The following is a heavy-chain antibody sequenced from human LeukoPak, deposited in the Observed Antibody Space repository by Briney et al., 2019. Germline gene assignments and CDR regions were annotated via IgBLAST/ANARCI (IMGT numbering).Heavy chain of an antibody. V-gene: IGHV3-30*14. CDR2: ISYDGSNK. J-gene: IGHJ5*02. Sequence: GGSLRLSCAASGCTFSSYAMHWVRQAPGKGLEWVAVISYDGSNKYYADSVKGRFTISRDNSKNTLYLQMGSLRPEDMAVYYCARAVGATTFGWFDPWGQGTLVTVSS. CDR1: GCTFSSYA. CDR3: ARAVGATTFGWFDP. D-gene: IGHD1-26*01.